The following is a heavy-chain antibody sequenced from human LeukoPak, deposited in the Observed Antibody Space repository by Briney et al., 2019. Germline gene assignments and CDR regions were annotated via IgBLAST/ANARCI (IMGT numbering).Heavy chain of an antibody. CDR1: GLSVSSNY. D-gene: IGHD6-13*01. V-gene: IGHV3-66*01. CDR3: VRGVGVSRFNYLDS. Sequence: GGSLRLSCAVSGLSVSSNYMSWVRQAPGKGLEWVSVIYSGGRTYYADSVKGRFTISKDKSKNTLYLQMNSLRAEDTAVYYCVRGVGVSRFNYLDSWGQGTLVIVSS. CDR2: IYSGGRT. J-gene: IGHJ4*02.